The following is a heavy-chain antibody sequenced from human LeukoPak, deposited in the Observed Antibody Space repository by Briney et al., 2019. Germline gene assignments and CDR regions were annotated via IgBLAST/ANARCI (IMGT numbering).Heavy chain of an antibody. Sequence: PGGSLRLSCAASGFTFSDYPMNWVRQAPAKGLEWVSSISGTSDYIHYADSVKGRFTISRDNAKNSLYLQMNSLRAEDTALYYCARSFYDYSGPNWFDPWGQGTLVTVSS. CDR3: ARSFYDYSGPNWFDP. CDR1: GFTFSDYP. D-gene: IGHD3-16*01. CDR2: ISGTSDYI. J-gene: IGHJ5*02. V-gene: IGHV3-21*01.